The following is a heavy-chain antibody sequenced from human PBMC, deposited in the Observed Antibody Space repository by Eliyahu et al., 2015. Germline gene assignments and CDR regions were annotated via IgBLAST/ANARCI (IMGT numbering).Heavy chain of an antibody. CDR3: ARDSNLLWFGELYHDAFDI. CDR1: GGXISSYY. V-gene: IGHV4-59*01. CDR2: IYYSGST. J-gene: IGHJ3*02. Sequence: QVQLQESGPGLVKPSETLSLTCTVXGGXISSYYWSWIRQPPGKGLEWIGYIYYSGSTNYNPSLKSRVTISVDTSKNQFSLKLSSVTAADTAVYYCARDSNLLWFGELYHDAFDIWGQGTMVTVSS. D-gene: IGHD3-10*01.